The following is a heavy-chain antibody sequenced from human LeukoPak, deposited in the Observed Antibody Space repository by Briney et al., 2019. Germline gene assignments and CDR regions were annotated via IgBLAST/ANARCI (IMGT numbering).Heavy chain of an antibody. CDR1: GFTFDNFA. J-gene: IGHJ4*02. CDR2: ITGSGGST. Sequence: PGGSLRLSCAPSGFTFDNFAMTWVRQAPGKGLDWVSEITGSGGSTYYADSVKGRITISRDNSKNTLHLQMNSLRAEDTAIYYCARELFDFVYWGQGTLVTVSS. V-gene: IGHV3-23*01. CDR3: ARELFDFVY. D-gene: IGHD3-10*01.